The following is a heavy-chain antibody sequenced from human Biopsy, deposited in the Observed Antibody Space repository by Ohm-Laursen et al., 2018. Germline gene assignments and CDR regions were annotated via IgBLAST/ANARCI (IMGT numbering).Heavy chain of an antibody. D-gene: IGHD3-10*01. V-gene: IGHV1-69*06. Sequence: SVKVSCKVIGGTFSASGISWVRLAPGHGLEFVGGIIPIFQTTHYAQSFQGRVTIVADKSTSTAYMELSSLRSDDTAIYYCATVRGLIWFGELIAWGQGSLVTVSS. CDR3: ATVRGLIWFGELIA. CDR1: GGTFSASG. J-gene: IGHJ5*02. CDR2: IIPIFQTT.